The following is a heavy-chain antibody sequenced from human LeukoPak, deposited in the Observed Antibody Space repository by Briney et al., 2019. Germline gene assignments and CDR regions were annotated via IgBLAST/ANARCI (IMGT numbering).Heavy chain of an antibody. Sequence: PGGSLRLSCAASGFTFSSYAMSWVRQAPGKGLEWVSDIRVSGDNTYYADSVKGRFTISRDNSKNTLYLQMDSLRAEDTAIYYCAKGPSSGYSTSWYDYWGQGTLVTVSS. V-gene: IGHV3-23*01. CDR1: GFTFSSYA. D-gene: IGHD6-13*01. J-gene: IGHJ4*02. CDR3: AKGPSSGYSTSWYDY. CDR2: IRVSGDNT.